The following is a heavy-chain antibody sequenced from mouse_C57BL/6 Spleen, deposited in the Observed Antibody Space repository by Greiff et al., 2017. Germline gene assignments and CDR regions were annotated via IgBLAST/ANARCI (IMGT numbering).Heavy chain of an antibody. J-gene: IGHJ4*01. CDR2: IYWDDDK. CDR3: AREADDKDAMDY. Sequence: QVTLKESGPGILQSSQTLSLTCSFSGFSLSTSGMGVSWIRQPSGKGLEWLAHIYWDDDKRYNPSLKSRLTISKDTSRNQVFLKITSVDTADTATYYCAREADDKDAMDYWGQGTSVTVSS. V-gene: IGHV8-12*01. CDR1: GFSLSTSGMG. D-gene: IGHD1-3*01.